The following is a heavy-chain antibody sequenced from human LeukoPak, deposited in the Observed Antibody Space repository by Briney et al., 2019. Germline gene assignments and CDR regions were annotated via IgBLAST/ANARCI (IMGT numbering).Heavy chain of an antibody. Sequence: PGGSLRLSCAASGFTFSSYEMNWVRQAPGKGLEWVSYISSSGSTIYYADSVKGRFTISRDNAKNPLYLQMNSLRAEDTAVYYCAKVPGGSSSWIYYMDVWGKGTTVTNSS. D-gene: IGHD6-13*01. J-gene: IGHJ6*03. CDR2: ISSSGSTI. CDR3: AKVPGGSSSWIYYMDV. CDR1: GFTFSSYE. V-gene: IGHV3-48*03.